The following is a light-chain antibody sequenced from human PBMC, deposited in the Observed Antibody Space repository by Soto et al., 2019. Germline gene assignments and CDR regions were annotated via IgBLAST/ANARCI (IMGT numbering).Light chain of an antibody. V-gene: IGKV1-39*01. CDR2: AAS. CDR1: QTIGNY. Sequence: DIQMTQAPSSLPASVGARVTITCRASQTIGNYLNWYQQRPGKAPNLLISAASTLQSGVPSRFSGSGSGTDFTLTITSLQPEDFATYYCQQSYNTPRTFGQGTKV. CDR3: QQSYNTPRT. J-gene: IGKJ1*01.